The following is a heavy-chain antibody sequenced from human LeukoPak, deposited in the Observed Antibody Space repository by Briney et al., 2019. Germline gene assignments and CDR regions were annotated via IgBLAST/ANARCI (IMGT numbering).Heavy chain of an antibody. J-gene: IGHJ4*02. V-gene: IGHV3-23*01. Sequence: GGSLRLSCAASGFTFSSYAMSWVRQAPGKGLGWVSAIGGSGGSTYYADSVKGRFTISRDNSKNTLYLQMNSLRAEDTAVYYCARDLPAYSTAYYIPLFDYWGQGTLVTVSS. CDR1: GFTFSSYA. D-gene: IGHD3-22*01. CDR3: ARDLPAYSTAYYIPLFDY. CDR2: IGGSGGST.